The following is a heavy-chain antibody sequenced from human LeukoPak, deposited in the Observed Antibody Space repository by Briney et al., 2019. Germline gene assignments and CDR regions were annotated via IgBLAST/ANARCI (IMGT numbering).Heavy chain of an antibody. V-gene: IGHV4-39*01. D-gene: IGHD4-11*01. CDR1: GGSISSSNYY. CDR3: VRQKITTSDY. CDR2: IYYSGST. Sequence: SETLSLTCSVSGGSISSSNYYWGWIRQSPGKGLEWIGSIYYSGSTYCNPSLKSRLTISVDASKNQFSLKLSSVTAADTAVYYCVRQKITTSDYWGQGNMVTVSS. J-gene: IGHJ4*02.